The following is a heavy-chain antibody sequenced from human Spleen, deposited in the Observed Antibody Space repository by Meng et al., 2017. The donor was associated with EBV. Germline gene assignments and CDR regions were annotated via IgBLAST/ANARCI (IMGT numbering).Heavy chain of an antibody. D-gene: IGHD3-3*01. CDR1: IGSFNDFY. V-gene: IGHV4-34*01. Sequence: QVQVQQWGAGLLKPSETLSLTCAVDIGSFNDFYWSWIRQPPGKGLEWIGEIKHSGSTNYNPSLKSRVTISIDTSKRQFSLNLTSVTAADTAVYYCARQTTFGVVRFRMDVWGQGTTVTVSS. J-gene: IGHJ6*02. CDR3: ARQTTFGVVRFRMDV. CDR2: IKHSGST.